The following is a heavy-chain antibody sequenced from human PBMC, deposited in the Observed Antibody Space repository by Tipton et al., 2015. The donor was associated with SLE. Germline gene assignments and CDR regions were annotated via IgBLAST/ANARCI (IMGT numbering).Heavy chain of an antibody. CDR1: GFTFSSSW. CDR2: IKSDGSYT. Sequence: SLRLSCVASGFTFSSSWMHWVRQAPGKGLVWVSRIKSDGSYTTYADPVRGRFTISRDNAKSTLYLQMSSLRAEDTAVYYCARGDSGYSVVWGQGTLVTVSS. V-gene: IGHV3-74*03. J-gene: IGHJ4*02. D-gene: IGHD5-12*01. CDR3: ARGDSGYSVV.